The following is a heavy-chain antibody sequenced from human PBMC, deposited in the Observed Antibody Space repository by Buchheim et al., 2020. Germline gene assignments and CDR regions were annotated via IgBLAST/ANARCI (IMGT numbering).Heavy chain of an antibody. D-gene: IGHD2-15*01. CDR2: INHGGST. Sequence: QVQLQQWGAGLLKPSETLSLTCAVYGGSFSGYYWSWIRQPPGKGLEWIGEINHGGSTNYNPSLKSRVTISVDTSKNQFSLKLSSVTAADTAVYYCARVQDIVVVVAAPSYYYGMDVWGQGTT. J-gene: IGHJ6*02. V-gene: IGHV4-34*01. CDR3: ARVQDIVVVVAAPSYYYGMDV. CDR1: GGSFSGYY.